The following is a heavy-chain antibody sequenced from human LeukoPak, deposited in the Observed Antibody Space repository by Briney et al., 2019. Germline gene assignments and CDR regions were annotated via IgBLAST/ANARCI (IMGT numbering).Heavy chain of an antibody. CDR2: VYSSGGT. CDR1: GGSISSHY. CDR3: ARGLVVTVGRALDI. D-gene: IGHD4-23*01. V-gene: IGHV4-59*11. J-gene: IGHJ3*02. Sequence: SETLSLTCTVSGGSISSHYWSWIRQSPGKGLEWIGFVYSSGGTNYNPSLKSRVTISVDTSKNQFSLKLSSVTAADTAVYYCARGLVVTVGRALDIWGQGTMVTVSS.